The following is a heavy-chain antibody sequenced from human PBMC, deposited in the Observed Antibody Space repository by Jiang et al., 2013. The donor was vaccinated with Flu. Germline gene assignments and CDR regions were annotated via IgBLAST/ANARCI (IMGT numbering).Heavy chain of an antibody. CDR2: IYNSGTT. CDR3: ARDGAARFDY. D-gene: IGHD6-13*01. CDR1: GGSISGYY. J-gene: IGHJ4*02. Sequence: PGLVKPSEALSLTCTVSGGSISGYYWTWIRQPPGKGLEWIGYIYNSGTTNYNPSLKSRVTMSVDTSKSQFSLNLNSVTAADTAVYYCARDGAARFDYWGQGTLVTVSS. V-gene: IGHV4-59*01.